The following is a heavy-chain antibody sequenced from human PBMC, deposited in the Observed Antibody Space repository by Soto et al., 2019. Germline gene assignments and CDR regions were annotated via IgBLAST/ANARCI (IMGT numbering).Heavy chain of an antibody. Sequence: GGSLRLSCAASGFTFSSYGMHWVRQAPGKGLEWVAVIWYDGSNKYYADSVKGRFTISRDNSKNTLCLQMNGLRAEDTAVYYCARDRQGYYDFWSGYSHFDYWGQGTLVTVSS. CDR2: IWYDGSNK. CDR3: ARDRQGYYDFWSGYSHFDY. J-gene: IGHJ4*02. D-gene: IGHD3-3*01. CDR1: GFTFSSYG. V-gene: IGHV3-33*01.